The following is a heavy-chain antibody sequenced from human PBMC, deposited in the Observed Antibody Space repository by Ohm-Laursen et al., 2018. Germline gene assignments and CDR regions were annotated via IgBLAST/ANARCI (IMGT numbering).Heavy chain of an antibody. CDR2: ISGRYSST. CDR1: GFSFSTYT. CDR3: AKGANQYGGGLFYAMDV. D-gene: IGHD2-2*01. Sequence: SLRLSCAASGFSFSTYTMNWVRQAPGKGLEWFSGISGRYSSTYYADSVKGRFTISRDNSKNTLYLQMNSLRAEDTAVYYCAKGANQYGGGLFYAMDVWGQGTTVTVSS. J-gene: IGHJ6*02. V-gene: IGHV3-23*01.